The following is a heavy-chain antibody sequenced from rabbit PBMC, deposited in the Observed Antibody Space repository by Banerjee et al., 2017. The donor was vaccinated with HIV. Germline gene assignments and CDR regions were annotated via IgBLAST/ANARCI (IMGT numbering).Heavy chain of an antibody. CDR2: IYSSNGDK. CDR1: GSDISSNA. CDR3: ARDRDGDAGYGSLAL. J-gene: IGHJ3*01. V-gene: IGHV1S43*01. Sequence: QSLEESGGDLVKPGASLTLTCTASGSDISSNAMCWVRQAPGKGLELIACIYSSNGDKWYASWVNGRFTISRSTSLNTVDLKMTSLTVADTATYFCARDRDGDAGYGSLALWGQGTLVTVS. D-gene: IGHD7-1*01.